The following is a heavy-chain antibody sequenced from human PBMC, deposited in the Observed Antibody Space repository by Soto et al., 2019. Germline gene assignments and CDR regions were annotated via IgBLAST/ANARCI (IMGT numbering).Heavy chain of an antibody. D-gene: IGHD1-26*01. Sequence: PGGSLRLSCAASGFTFSSYAMHWVRQAPGKGLEWVAVISYDGSNKYYADSVKGRFTISRDNSKNTLYLQMNSLRAEDTAVYYCARDDVTSWELRNYYYYGMDVWGQGTTVTVSS. CDR1: GFTFSSYA. CDR3: ARDDVTSWELRNYYYYGMDV. CDR2: ISYDGSNK. V-gene: IGHV3-30-3*01. J-gene: IGHJ6*02.